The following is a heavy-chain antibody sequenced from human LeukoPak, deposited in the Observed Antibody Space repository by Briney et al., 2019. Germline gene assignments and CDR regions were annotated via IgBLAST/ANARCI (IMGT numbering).Heavy chain of an antibody. CDR1: GYTFTSYG. V-gene: IGHV1-18*01. CDR3: ARAQYYDFWSGYYNFEGFDY. D-gene: IGHD3-3*01. Sequence: ASVKVSCKASGYTFTSYGISWVRQAPGQGLEWMGWISAYNGNTNYAQKLQGRVTMTTDTSTSTAYMELRSLRSDDTAVYYCARAQYYDFWSGYYNFEGFDYWGQGTLVTVSS. CDR2: ISAYNGNT. J-gene: IGHJ4*02.